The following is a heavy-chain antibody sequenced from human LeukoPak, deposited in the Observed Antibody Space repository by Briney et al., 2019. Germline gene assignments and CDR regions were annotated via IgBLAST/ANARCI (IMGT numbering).Heavy chain of an antibody. V-gene: IGHV4-34*01. CDR3: ARGHSIEPYYYYYYMDV. CDR2: INHSGST. J-gene: IGHJ6*03. Sequence: PSETLSLTCAVYGGSLSGFYWSWIRQPPGKGLEWIGEINHSGSTNYNPSLKSRVTISVDTSKNQFSLKLTSVTAADTAVYFCARGHSIEPYYYYYYMDVWGKGTTVTVSS. CDR1: GGSLSGFY. D-gene: IGHD4-11*01.